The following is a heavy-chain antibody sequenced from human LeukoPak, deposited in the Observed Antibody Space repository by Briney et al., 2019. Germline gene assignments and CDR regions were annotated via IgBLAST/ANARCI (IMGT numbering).Heavy chain of an antibody. D-gene: IGHD2-15*01. CDR3: AREEWGYCSGGSCPITVDY. CDR1: GYTFTGYY. Sequence: ASVKVSCKASGYTFTGYYMHWVRQAPGQGLEWMGRINPNSGGTNYAQKFQGRVTMTRDTSISTAYMELSRLRSDDTAVYYCAREEWGYCSGGSCPITVDYWGQGTLVTVSS. V-gene: IGHV1-2*06. CDR2: INPNSGGT. J-gene: IGHJ4*02.